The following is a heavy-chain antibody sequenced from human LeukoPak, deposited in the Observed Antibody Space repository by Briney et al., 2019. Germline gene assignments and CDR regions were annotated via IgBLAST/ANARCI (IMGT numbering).Heavy chain of an antibody. D-gene: IGHD3-22*01. CDR2: FDPEDGET. CDR3: ATTISHYYDSSGYYYPLDY. Sequence: ASVKVSCKVSGYTLTELSMHWVRQAPGKGFEWMGGFDPEDGETIYAQKFQGRVTMTEDTSTDTAYMELSSLRSEDTAVYYCATTISHYYDSSGYYYPLDYWGQGTLVTVSS. J-gene: IGHJ4*02. V-gene: IGHV1-24*01. CDR1: GYTLTELS.